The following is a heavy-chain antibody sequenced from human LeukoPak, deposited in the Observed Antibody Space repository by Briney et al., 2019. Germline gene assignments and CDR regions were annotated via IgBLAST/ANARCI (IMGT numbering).Heavy chain of an antibody. Sequence: SETLSLTCTVSGYSISSGYYWGWIRQSPGKGLEWIGSIYHAGSTFHNPSLKSRVTISVVTSKNQFSLKVNSVTAADTVVYYCARGYNSGWYAYWGQGTLVTVSS. V-gene: IGHV4-38-2*02. CDR1: GYSISSGYY. J-gene: IGHJ4*02. CDR2: IYHAGST. CDR3: ARGYNSGWYAY. D-gene: IGHD6-19*01.